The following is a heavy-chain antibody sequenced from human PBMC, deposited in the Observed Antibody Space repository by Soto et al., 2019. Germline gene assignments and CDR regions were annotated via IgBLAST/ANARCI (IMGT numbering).Heavy chain of an antibody. CDR2: IDYSGST. D-gene: IGHD6-13*01. CDR3: ARGPAGTRNQFDP. Sequence: QVQLQESGPGLVKPSQTLSLTCTVSGGSISSGGYYWSWIRQHPGKGMEWIGYIDYSGSTYYNPSLKSRVTIAVDTSKNQCSLKLSSVTAADTAVYYCARGPAGTRNQFDPWGQGTLVTVS. CDR1: GGSISSGGYY. J-gene: IGHJ5*02. V-gene: IGHV4-31*03.